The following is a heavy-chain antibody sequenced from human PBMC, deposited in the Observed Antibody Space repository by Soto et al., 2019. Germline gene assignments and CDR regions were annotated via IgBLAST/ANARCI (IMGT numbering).Heavy chain of an antibody. CDR3: ARDYYYDSSGFNWFDP. CDR1: GYTFTGYY. V-gene: IGHV1-69*04. CDR2: IIPILGIA. J-gene: IGHJ5*02. D-gene: IGHD3-22*01. Sequence: SVKVSCKASGYTFTGYYMHWVRQAPGQGLEWMGRIIPILGIANYAQKFQGRVTITADKSTSTAYMELSSLRSEDTAVYYCARDYYYDSSGFNWFDPWGQGTLVTVSS.